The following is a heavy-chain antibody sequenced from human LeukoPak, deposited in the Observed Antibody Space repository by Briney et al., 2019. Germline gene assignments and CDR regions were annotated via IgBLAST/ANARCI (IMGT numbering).Heavy chain of an antibody. J-gene: IGHJ4*02. CDR3: VRLGSTSPGNWYKLFDQ. CDR1: GGSISSSNW. D-gene: IGHD2-2*01. Sequence: PSETLSLTCAVSGGSISSSNWWSWVRQAPGKGLEWVANIKQDETEKFYLGSVKGRFTISRDNAKNSLYLQMNSLRVEDTALYYCVRLGSTSPGNWYKLFDQWGQGTLVTVSS. CDR2: IKQDETEK. V-gene: IGHV3-7*03.